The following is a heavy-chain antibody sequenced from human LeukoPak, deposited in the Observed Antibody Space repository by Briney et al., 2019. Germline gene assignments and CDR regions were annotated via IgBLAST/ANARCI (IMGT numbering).Heavy chain of an antibody. J-gene: IGHJ4*02. CDR2: ISYDGSDK. Sequence: GRCLRLSCAASGFTFSNYGMHWVRQAPGKGLEWVAVISYDGSDKYYADSVKGRFSISRDNSKNTLYLQMNSLRAEDTAVYYCARGAYYFDYWGQGNLVTVSS. CDR1: GFTFSNYG. CDR3: ARGAYYFDY. V-gene: IGHV3-30*03.